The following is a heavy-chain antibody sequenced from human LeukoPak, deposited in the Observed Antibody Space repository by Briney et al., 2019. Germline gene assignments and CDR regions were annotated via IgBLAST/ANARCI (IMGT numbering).Heavy chain of an antibody. Sequence: GGSLRLSCAASEFTFSSYAMHWARQAPGKGLEWVAVISYDGNKKYYADSVKGRFTISRDNSKNTLYLQMNSLRTEDTAVYYCARAGWGTVAGVFDYWGQGTLVTVSS. CDR2: ISYDGNKK. D-gene: IGHD6-19*01. CDR3: ARAGWGTVAGVFDY. CDR1: EFTFSSYA. V-gene: IGHV3-30*04. J-gene: IGHJ4*02.